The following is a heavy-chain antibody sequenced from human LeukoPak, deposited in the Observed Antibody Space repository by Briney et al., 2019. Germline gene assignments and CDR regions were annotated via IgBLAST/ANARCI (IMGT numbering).Heavy chain of an antibody. Sequence: GASVKVSCKASGYTFTGYYMHWVRQAPGQGLEWMGWINPNSGGTYYAQKFQGRVTMTSDTSISTAYMELSSLRSEDTAVYYCARVRGYSGSYYLFDYWGQGTLVTVSS. CDR3: ARVRGYSGSYYLFDY. V-gene: IGHV1-2*02. J-gene: IGHJ4*02. CDR1: GYTFTGYY. D-gene: IGHD1-26*01. CDR2: INPNSGGT.